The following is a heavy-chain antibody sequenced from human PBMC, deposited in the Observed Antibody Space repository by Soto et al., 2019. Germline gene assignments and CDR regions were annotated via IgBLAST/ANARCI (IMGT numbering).Heavy chain of an antibody. CDR1: GGSTNSGGYY. CDR2: IYYTGNT. J-gene: IGHJ4*02. D-gene: IGHD4-4*01. Sequence: SETLSLTCTVSGGSTNSGGYYWSWIRQHPGKGLEWIGYIYYTGNTYYNPSLKSRVTISVDTSKNQFSLKLSSVTAADTAVYYCARGPYSNYVVDYWGQGTLVTVSS. CDR3: ARGPYSNYVVDY. V-gene: IGHV4-31*03.